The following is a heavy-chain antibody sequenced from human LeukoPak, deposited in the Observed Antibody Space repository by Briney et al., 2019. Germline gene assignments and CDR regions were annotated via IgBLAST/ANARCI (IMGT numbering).Heavy chain of an antibody. CDR3: ARDIEAFDI. V-gene: IGHV3-7*01. D-gene: IGHD3-16*02. CDR2: IKRDGSEE. J-gene: IGHJ3*02. CDR1: GFTFSSYS. Sequence: PGGSLRLSCAASGFTFSSYSMSWVRQAPGKGLEWVANIKRDGSEEYYVDSVKGRFTISRDNAKKSVSLQMNSLRAEDTAMYYCARDIEAFDIWGQGTMVTVFS.